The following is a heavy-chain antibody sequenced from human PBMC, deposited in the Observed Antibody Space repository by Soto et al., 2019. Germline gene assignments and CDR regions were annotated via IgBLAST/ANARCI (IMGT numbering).Heavy chain of an antibody. CDR3: AKRGSGSYYHY. D-gene: IGHD1-26*01. CDR2: ISGSGGST. CDR1: GFTFSSYA. J-gene: IGHJ4*02. V-gene: IGHV3-23*01. Sequence: GGSLRLSCAASGFTFSSYAMNWVRQAPGKGLEWVSVISGSGGSTYYADSVKGRFTISRDNSKNTLYLQMNSLRAEDTAVYYCAKRGSGSYYHYWGQGTLVTVLL.